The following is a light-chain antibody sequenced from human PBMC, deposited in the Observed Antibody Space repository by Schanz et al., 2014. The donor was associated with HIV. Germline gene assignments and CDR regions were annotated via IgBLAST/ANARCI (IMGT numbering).Light chain of an antibody. Sequence: ETVLTQSPGSLSLSPGDRATLSCRASQSLTTNYLAWYQQKLGQAPRLLIYGASSRATGIPDRFSGSGSGTDFTLTISRLEPEDFALYYCQQYKIWPITFGRGTRLEVK. J-gene: IGKJ5*01. CDR1: QSLTTNY. CDR2: GAS. V-gene: IGKV3-20*01. CDR3: QQYKIWPIT.